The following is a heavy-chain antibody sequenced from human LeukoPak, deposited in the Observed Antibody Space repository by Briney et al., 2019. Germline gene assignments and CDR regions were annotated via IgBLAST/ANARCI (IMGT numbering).Heavy chain of an antibody. CDR1: GGSISTYY. D-gene: IGHD5-18*01. CDR3: ARRSPGYSYSIDS. V-gene: IGHV4-59*08. CDR2: IYYSGTT. J-gene: IGHJ4*02. Sequence: SETLSLTCTVSGGSISTYYWSWIRQPPGKGLEWIGYIYYSGTTNYNPSLKSRVTISVDTSKNQFSLNLSSVTAADAAVYYCARRSPGYSYSIDSWGQGTLVTVSS.